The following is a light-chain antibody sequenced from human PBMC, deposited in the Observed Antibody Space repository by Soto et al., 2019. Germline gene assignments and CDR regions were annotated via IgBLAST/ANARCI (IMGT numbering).Light chain of an antibody. J-gene: IGKJ4*01. CDR2: DAS. Sequence: EIVMTQSPATLSVSPGERATLSCRASQRVSRNLAWYQQKPGQAPRLLIYDASARATGIPARFSGSGSGTEFNLTISSLQSEDFGVYYCQQYNNWPRATFGGGTKVDIK. V-gene: IGKV3-15*01. CDR1: QRVSRN. CDR3: QQYNNWPRAT.